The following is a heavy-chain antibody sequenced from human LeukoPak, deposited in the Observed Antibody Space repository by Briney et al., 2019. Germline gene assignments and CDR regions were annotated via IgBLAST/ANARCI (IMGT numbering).Heavy chain of an antibody. CDR3: ARVFYDILTVDP. Sequence: SVKVSCKASGGTFSSYAISWVRQAPGQGLEWMGGIIPIFGTANYAQKFQGRVTITADKSTSTAYMELSSLRSEDTAVYYCARVFYDILTVDPWGQGTLVTVSS. J-gene: IGHJ5*02. CDR1: GGTFSSYA. D-gene: IGHD3-9*01. CDR2: IIPIFGTA. V-gene: IGHV1-69*06.